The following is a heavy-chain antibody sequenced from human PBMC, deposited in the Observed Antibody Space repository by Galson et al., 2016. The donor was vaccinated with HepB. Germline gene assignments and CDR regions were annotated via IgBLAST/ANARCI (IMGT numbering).Heavy chain of an antibody. D-gene: IGHD1-1*01. CDR2: TYHGGPT. J-gene: IGHJ4*02. V-gene: IGHV4-59*01. CDR1: GGSISRYY. CDR3: ARATTRTIEY. Sequence: SETLSLTCTVSGGSISRYYWSWIRMPPGKGLEFVAYTYHGGPTSYNPSPRSRFTISVDTSKNQVSLQLSSVTAADTALYYCARATTRTIEYWGQGTLVTVSS.